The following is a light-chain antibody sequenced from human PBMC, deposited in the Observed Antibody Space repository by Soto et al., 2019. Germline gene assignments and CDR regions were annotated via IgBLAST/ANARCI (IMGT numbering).Light chain of an antibody. CDR2: RNN. V-gene: IGLV1-47*01. J-gene: IGLJ1*01. CDR1: SSNIGSNY. Sequence: QLVLTQPPSASGTPGQRVTISCSGSSSNIGSNYVYWYQQLPGTAPKLLIYRNNQRPSGVPDRFSGSKSGTSASLAISGLRSEDEADYYCAAWDASLSGYVFGTGTKLTVL. CDR3: AAWDASLSGYV.